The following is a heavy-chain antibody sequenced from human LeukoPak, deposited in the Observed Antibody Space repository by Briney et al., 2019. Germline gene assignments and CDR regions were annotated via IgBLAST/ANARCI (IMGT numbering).Heavy chain of an antibody. CDR1: GFTFSDYY. Sequence: PGGSLRLSCAASGFTFSDYYMSWIRQAPGKGLEWVSYISSSGSTIYYADSVKGRFTISRDNAKNSLYLQMNSLRAEDTAVYYCARPSSYYYDSSGPDAFDIWGQGTMVTVSS. CDR2: ISSSGSTI. J-gene: IGHJ3*02. D-gene: IGHD3-22*01. CDR3: ARPSSYYYDSSGPDAFDI. V-gene: IGHV3-11*04.